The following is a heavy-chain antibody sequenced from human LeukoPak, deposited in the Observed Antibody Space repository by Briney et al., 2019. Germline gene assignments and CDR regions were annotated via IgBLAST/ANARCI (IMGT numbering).Heavy chain of an antibody. CDR1: GFTFTSHD. J-gene: IGHJ4*02. Sequence: RASVKVSCKASGFTFTSHDYNWVRQATGQGLEWMGWMNPNSGNTGYAQKFQGRVTMTRDTSITTVYMELSSLTSEDTAVYYCARNFGVVIRSPGYWGQGTLVTVSS. CDR3: ARNFGVVIRSPGY. V-gene: IGHV1-8*01. CDR2: MNPNSGNT. D-gene: IGHD3-3*01.